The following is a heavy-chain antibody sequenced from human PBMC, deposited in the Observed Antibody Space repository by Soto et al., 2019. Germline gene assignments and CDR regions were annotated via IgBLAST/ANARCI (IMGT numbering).Heavy chain of an antibody. J-gene: IGHJ4*02. D-gene: IGHD2-15*01. CDR2: INPNTGGT. Sequence: ASVKVSCKASGFTFTVHHIHCVLQSPLQGLDWVGWINPNTGGTNYAQKFQGRVTMTRDTSISTAYMELSSLRSDDTAVYYCAISHYCSGGDCTTQSLYYFDYWGQGTVVTVSS. CDR3: AISHYCSGGDCTTQSLYYFDY. V-gene: IGHV1-2*02. CDR1: GFTFTVHH.